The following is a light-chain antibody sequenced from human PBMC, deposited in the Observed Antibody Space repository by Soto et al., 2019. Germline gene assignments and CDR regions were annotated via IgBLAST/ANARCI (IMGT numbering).Light chain of an antibody. Sequence: DIQMTQSPTSLSASVGDRVTITCQASQGIRNFVAWYQQKPGKAPKLLIYAASTLQSGVPSRFSGSGSGTDFTLTINSLQPEDVATYSCQKYSSVPVFGPGTKVEI. CDR3: QKYSSVPV. V-gene: IGKV1-27*01. CDR1: QGIRNF. J-gene: IGKJ3*01. CDR2: AAS.